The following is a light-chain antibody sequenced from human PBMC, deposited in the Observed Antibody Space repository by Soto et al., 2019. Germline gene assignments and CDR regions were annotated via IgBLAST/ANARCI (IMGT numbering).Light chain of an antibody. J-gene: IGLJ1*01. CDR1: NSDIGTHNS. Sequence: QSALTQPASVSGSPGQSISISCTGTNSDIGTHNSVSWYRQHPGKAPKLIISEVTNRPSGVSDRFSGSKSGNTASLTISGLQAEDEADYYCASLTTTNFVFGSGTKLTVL. CDR2: EVT. CDR3: ASLTTTNFV. V-gene: IGLV2-14*01.